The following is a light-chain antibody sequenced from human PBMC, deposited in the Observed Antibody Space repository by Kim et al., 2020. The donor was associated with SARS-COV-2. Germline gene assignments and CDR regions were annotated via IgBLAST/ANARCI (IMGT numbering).Light chain of an antibody. CDR3: SSFTRTTVL. J-gene: IGLJ3*02. V-gene: IGLV2-14*03. Sequence: PGQSITISCTGTSDNIGYFDYVSWYQQHPGTAPRLIIYDVNSRPSGVSNRFSGSQSGSTASLTISGLQAEDDAHYFCSSFTRTTVLFGGGTQLTVL. CDR1: SDNIGYFDY. CDR2: DVN.